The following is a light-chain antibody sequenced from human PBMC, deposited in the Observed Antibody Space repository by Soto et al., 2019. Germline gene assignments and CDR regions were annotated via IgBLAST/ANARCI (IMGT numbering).Light chain of an antibody. V-gene: IGKV3-15*01. CDR2: DAS. Sequence: IVMTQSPATLSVSPGERATLSCRASQSVSSNLAWYQQKPGQAPRLLIYDASTRATAIPDRFSGRGSGTEFTLTISSLQSEDFAVYYCQQYNTWPPKYTFGPGTKLEIK. CDR1: QSVSSN. CDR3: QQYNTWPPKYT. J-gene: IGKJ2*01.